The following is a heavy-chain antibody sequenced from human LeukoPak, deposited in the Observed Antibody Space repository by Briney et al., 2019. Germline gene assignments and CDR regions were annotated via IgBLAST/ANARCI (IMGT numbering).Heavy chain of an antibody. J-gene: IGHJ6*02. CDR3: ARVALGRRWLPSSYYYGMDV. CDR1: GGTFISYG. CDR2: IIPIFGTA. V-gene: IGHV1-69*13. D-gene: IGHD5-24*01. Sequence: SVKVSCKDSGGTFISYGINWVRQAPGQGLEWMGGIIPIFGTADYAPKFQGRVTITADESTSTAYVELSNLRSEDTAVYYCARVALGRRWLPSSYYYGMDVWGQGTTVTVSS.